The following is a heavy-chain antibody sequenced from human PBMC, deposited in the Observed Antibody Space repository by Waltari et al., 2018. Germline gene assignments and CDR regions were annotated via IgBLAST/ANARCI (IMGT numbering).Heavy chain of an antibody. CDR2: IYYSGST. V-gene: IGHV4-39*07. CDR1: GGSISSSSYY. J-gene: IGHJ4*02. D-gene: IGHD4-17*01. CDR3: ARAIRQYGVSFDY. Sequence: QLQLQESGPGLVKPSETLSLTCTVSGGSISSSSYYWGWIRKPPGKGLECIGSIYYSGSTYYNPSLKSRVTISVDTSKNQFSLKLSSVTAADTAVYYCARAIRQYGVSFDYWGQGTLVTVSS.